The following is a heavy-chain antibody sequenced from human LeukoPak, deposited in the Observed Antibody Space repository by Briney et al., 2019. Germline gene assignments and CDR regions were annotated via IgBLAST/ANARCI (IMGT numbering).Heavy chain of an antibody. CDR3: ARDLTYYDILTGYSSDGMDV. CDR2: INSDGSST. Sequence: GGSLRFSCAASGFTFSSYWMQWVRQAPGKGLVWVSRINSDGSSTNYADSVKGRFTISRDNAKNTLYLQMNSLRAEDTAVYYCARDLTYYDILTGYSSDGMDVWGQGTTVTVSS. J-gene: IGHJ6*02. CDR1: GFTFSSYW. D-gene: IGHD3-9*01. V-gene: IGHV3-74*01.